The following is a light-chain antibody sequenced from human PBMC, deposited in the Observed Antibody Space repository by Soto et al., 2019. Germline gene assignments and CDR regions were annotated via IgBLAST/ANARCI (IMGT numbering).Light chain of an antibody. CDR3: QQRSDWPLT. CDR2: GVS. V-gene: IGKV3D-20*02. CDR1: QTGSNSY. J-gene: IGKJ4*01. Sequence: EIVLTQSPGTLSLSPGERATLSCRASQTGSNSYLAWYQQKSGQAPRLLIYGVSTRATGTPARVSGSGSGTDFTLTISRLETEEFALYYCQQRSDWPLTFGGWTKVDIK.